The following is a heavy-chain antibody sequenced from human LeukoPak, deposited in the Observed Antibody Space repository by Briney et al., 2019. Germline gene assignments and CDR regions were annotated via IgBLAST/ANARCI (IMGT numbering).Heavy chain of an antibody. Sequence: GGSLRLSCAASGFTFSSYSMNWVRQAAGKGLEWVSSISSSSSYIYYADSVKGRFTISRDNAKNSLFLQMNSLRAEDTAVYYCARYSGTTYYYDSSGYYHFDYWGQGTLVTVSS. CDR2: ISSSSSYI. D-gene: IGHD3-22*01. J-gene: IGHJ4*02. V-gene: IGHV3-21*01. CDR3: ARYSGTTYYYDSSGYYHFDY. CDR1: GFTFSSYS.